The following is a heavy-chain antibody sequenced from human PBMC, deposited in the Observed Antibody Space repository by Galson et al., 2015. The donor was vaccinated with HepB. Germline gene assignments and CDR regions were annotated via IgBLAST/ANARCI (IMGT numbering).Heavy chain of an antibody. J-gene: IGHJ6*02. CDR2: INPNSGGT. V-gene: IGHV1-2*06. CDR1: GYIFTGHY. Sequence: SVKVSCKASGYIFTGHYMYWVRRAPGQGLEWMGRINPNSGGTNYAQKFQGRVTMTRDTSIRTVYMELSRLRSDDTAVYYCARGGSSWSSDYYYGMDVWGQGTTVTVSS. D-gene: IGHD6-13*01. CDR3: ARGGSSWSSDYYYGMDV.